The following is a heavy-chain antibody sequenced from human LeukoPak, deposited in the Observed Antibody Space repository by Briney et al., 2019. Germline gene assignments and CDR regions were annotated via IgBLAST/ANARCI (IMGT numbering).Heavy chain of an antibody. CDR1: GFTFNSYN. CDR2: ISSSSSYI. Sequence: GGSLRLSCAASGFTFNSYNMNWVRQAPGKGLEWVSSISSSSSYIYYADSVKGRFTISRDNSKNTLYLQMNSLRAEDTAVYYCAKAKRILTGYYLDYWGQGTLVTVSS. D-gene: IGHD3-9*01. V-gene: IGHV3-21*01. J-gene: IGHJ4*02. CDR3: AKAKRILTGYYLDY.